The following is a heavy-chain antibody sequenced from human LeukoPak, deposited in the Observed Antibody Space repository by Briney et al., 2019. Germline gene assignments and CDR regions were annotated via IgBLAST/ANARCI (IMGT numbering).Heavy chain of an antibody. CDR1: GGSISSSSYY. CDR2: IYYDGST. V-gene: IGHV4-39*01. D-gene: IGHD6-25*01. CDR3: ARRRYSSGYIDY. J-gene: IGHJ4*02. Sequence: SETLFLTCTVSGGSISSSSYYWGWIRQPPGKGLEWIGSIYYDGSTYYNPSLKSRVTISVDTSKNQFSLKLSSVTAADTAVYYCARRRYSSGYIDYWGQGTLVTVSS.